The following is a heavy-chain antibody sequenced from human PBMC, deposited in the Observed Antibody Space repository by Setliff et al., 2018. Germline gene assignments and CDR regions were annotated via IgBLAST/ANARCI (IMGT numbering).Heavy chain of an antibody. CDR1: GGAISTYY. D-gene: IGHD3-10*01. CDR2: IHYSGST. V-gene: IGHV4-59*08. Sequence: SETLSLTCTVSGGAISTYYWSWIRQPPEKGLEWIAYIHYSGSTYYNSSLKSRVAISIDTSKNQFSLKLSSVTAADTAVYYCARHTIAMSTIISYFDYWGQGTLVTVSS. J-gene: IGHJ4*02. CDR3: ARHTIAMSTIISYFDY.